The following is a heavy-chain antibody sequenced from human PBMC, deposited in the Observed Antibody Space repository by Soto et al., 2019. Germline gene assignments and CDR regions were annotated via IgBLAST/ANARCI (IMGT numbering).Heavy chain of an antibody. Sequence: VTVSCKASGYTFTDYFIHWVRQAPGQGLEWMGWINPKSGGTNYAPNFQGRVTMTRDTSTSTAYMELSSLRSEDTAVYYCARGRIGIAARLDAFDIWGQGTMVTVSS. J-gene: IGHJ3*02. V-gene: IGHV1-2*02. D-gene: IGHD6-6*01. CDR1: GYTFTDYF. CDR3: ARGRIGIAARLDAFDI. CDR2: INPKSGGT.